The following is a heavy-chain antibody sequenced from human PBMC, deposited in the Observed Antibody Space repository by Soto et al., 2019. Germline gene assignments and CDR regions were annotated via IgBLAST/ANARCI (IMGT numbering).Heavy chain of an antibody. D-gene: IGHD3-3*01. Sequence: GGSLRLSCAASGFTFSSYGMHWVRQAPGKGLEWVAVIWYDGSNKYYADSVKGRFTISRDNSKNTLYLQMNSLRAEDTAVYYCARESGSYYDFWSGYHNWFDPWGQGTLVTVSS. CDR3: ARESGSYYDFWSGYHNWFDP. V-gene: IGHV3-33*01. CDR1: GFTFSSYG. J-gene: IGHJ5*02. CDR2: IWYDGSNK.